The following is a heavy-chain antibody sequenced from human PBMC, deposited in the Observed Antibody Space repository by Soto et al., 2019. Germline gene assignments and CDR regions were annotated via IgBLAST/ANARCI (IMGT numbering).Heavy chain of an antibody. CDR3: GVGGGDLSLTPFDY. J-gene: IGHJ4*01. CDR2: ISSDGTKQ. V-gene: IGHV3-30-3*01. Sequence: CLRRSCVDSGFHFKAYCMRWVPQAPGYGLESVGVISSDGTKQHDSDSVKGRFTISRDNFKNTLYLQMNSLRPEDTAVYFWGVGGGDLSLTPFDYWGHGTMVTVSS. CDR1: GFHFKAYC. D-gene: IGHD3-16*02.